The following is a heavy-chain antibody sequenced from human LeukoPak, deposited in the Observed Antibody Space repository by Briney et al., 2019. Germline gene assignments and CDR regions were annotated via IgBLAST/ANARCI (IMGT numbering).Heavy chain of an antibody. J-gene: IGHJ6*03. CDR3: ATYSSSWYSYYYYSYYMDV. Sequence: GASVKVSCKASGYTFTGYYMHWVRQAPGQGLEWMGWINPNSGGTNYAQKFQGRVTMTRDTSISTAYMELSRLRSDDTAVYYCATYSSSWYSYYYYSYYMDVWGKGTTVTVSS. CDR2: INPNSGGT. CDR1: GYTFTGYY. V-gene: IGHV1-2*02. D-gene: IGHD6-13*01.